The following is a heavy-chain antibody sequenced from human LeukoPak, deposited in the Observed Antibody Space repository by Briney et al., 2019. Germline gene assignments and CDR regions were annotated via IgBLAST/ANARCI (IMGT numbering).Heavy chain of an antibody. D-gene: IGHD1-7*01. J-gene: IGHJ4*03. CDR1: GGSFSGYY. CDR3: ARVTDSPYNWNYGGIIDY. CDR2: INHSGST. V-gene: IGHV4-34*01. Sequence: SETLSLTCAVYGGSFSGYYWSWIRQPPGKGLEWIGEINHSGSTNYNPSLKSRVTISVDTSKNQFSLKLSSVTAADTAVYYCARVTDSPYNWNYGGIIDYWGQGTTVTVSS.